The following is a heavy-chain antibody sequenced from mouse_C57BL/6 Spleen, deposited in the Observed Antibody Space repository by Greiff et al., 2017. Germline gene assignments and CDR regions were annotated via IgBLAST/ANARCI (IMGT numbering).Heavy chain of an antibody. CDR3: ARDKGLGPFAY. CDR2: ISDGGSYT. Sequence: DVKLVVSGGGLVKPGGSLKLSCASSGFTFSSYAMSWVRQPPEERLEWVTTISDGGSYTYYPDNVQGRFTIDRDNAKNNLYLQMIHLKSEDTAMYYCARDKGLGPFAYWGQGTLVTVSA. D-gene: IGHD3-1*01. CDR1: GFTFSSYA. V-gene: IGHV5-4*01. J-gene: IGHJ3*01.